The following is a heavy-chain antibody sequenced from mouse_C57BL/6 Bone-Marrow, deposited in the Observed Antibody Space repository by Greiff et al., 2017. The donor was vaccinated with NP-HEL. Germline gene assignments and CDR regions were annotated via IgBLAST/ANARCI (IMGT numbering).Heavy chain of an antibody. CDR2: ISYDGSN. V-gene: IGHV3-6*01. CDR1: GYSITSGYY. CDR3: AGGYYPYWYFDV. D-gene: IGHD2-3*01. J-gene: IGHJ1*03. Sequence: EVQLQESGPGLVKPSQSLSLTCSVTGYSITSGYYWNWIRQFPGNKLEWMGYISYDGSNNYNPSLKNRISITRDTSKNQFFLKLNSVTTEDTATYYCAGGYYPYWYFDVWGTGTTVTVSS.